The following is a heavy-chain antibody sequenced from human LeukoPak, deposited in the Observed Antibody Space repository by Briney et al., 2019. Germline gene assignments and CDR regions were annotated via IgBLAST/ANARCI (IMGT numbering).Heavy chain of an antibody. V-gene: IGHV4-39*02. D-gene: IGHD3-3*01. CDR2: IYYSGST. Sequence: PSETLSLACTVSGGSISSSSYYWGWIRQPPGKGLEWIGSIYYSGSTYYNPSLKSRVTISVDTSKNQFSLKLSSVTAADTAVYYCARDLLTIFGVALAAPMDVWGKGTTVTVSS. J-gene: IGHJ6*03. CDR1: GGSISSSSYY. CDR3: ARDLLTIFGVALAAPMDV.